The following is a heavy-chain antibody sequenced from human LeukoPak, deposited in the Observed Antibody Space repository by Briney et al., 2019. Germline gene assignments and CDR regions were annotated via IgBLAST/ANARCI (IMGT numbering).Heavy chain of an antibody. J-gene: IGHJ4*02. Sequence: DSVKVSCKASGYTFTSYGISWVRQAPGQGIEWMGWISAYNANTNYAQKLQGRVTMTTDTSTSTAYMELRSLRSDDTAVYYCARDLKRGYSSGRYSWGTGSSNDYWGQGTLVTVSS. V-gene: IGHV1-18*01. CDR2: ISAYNANT. CDR3: ARDLKRGYSSGRYSWGTGSSNDY. CDR1: GYTFTSYG. D-gene: IGHD6-19*01.